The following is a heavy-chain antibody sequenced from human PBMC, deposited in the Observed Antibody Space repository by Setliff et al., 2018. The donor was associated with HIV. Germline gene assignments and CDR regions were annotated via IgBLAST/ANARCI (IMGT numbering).Heavy chain of an antibody. V-gene: IGHV4-38-2*02. CDR2: IYHSGNT. J-gene: IGHJ1*01. CDR1: GDSITGRWL. CDR3: ARVVVVAATPEYFQH. Sequence: PSETLSLTCTVSGDSITGRWLSWIRQPPGKGLERIGSIYHSGNTYYNPSLKSRVTISVDTSKNQFSLKLSSVTAADTAVYYCARVVVVAATPEYFQHWGQGTLVTVSS. D-gene: IGHD2-15*01.